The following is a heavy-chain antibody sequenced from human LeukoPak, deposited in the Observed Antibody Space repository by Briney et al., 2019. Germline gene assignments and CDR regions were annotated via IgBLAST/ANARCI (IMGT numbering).Heavy chain of an antibody. V-gene: IGHV4-59*01. Sequence: PSKTLPLTCTVSGGSIGSYYWSWIRQPPGKGLEWIGYIYYSGSTNYNPSLKSRVTISVDTSKNQFSLKLSSVTAADTAVYYCARHGLTSDAFDIWGQGTMVTVSS. J-gene: IGHJ3*02. CDR2: IYYSGST. CDR1: GGSIGSYY. CDR3: ARHGLTSDAFDI. D-gene: IGHD4-11*01.